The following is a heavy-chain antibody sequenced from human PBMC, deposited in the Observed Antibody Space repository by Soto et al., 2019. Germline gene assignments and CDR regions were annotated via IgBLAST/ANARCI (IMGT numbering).Heavy chain of an antibody. J-gene: IGHJ3*02. Sequence: QVQLQESGPGPVKPSETLSLTCTVSGGSISSYYWSWIRQPPGKGLEWIGYIYYSGSTNYNPSLKSRVTISVDTSKNQFSLKLSSVTAADTAVYYCARKVGATNRVGAFDIWGQGTMVTVSS. CDR3: ARKVGATNRVGAFDI. V-gene: IGHV4-59*01. D-gene: IGHD1-26*01. CDR1: GGSISSYY. CDR2: IYYSGST.